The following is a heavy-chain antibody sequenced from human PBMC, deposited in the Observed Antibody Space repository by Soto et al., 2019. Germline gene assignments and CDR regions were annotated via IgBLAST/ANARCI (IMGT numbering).Heavy chain of an antibody. CDR3: ARDFSLEGAAAGVL. Sequence: GGSLILSCTASGFTFSSYCRSWVRQAPGKGLEWVAVISYGGSNKYYADSVKGRFTISRDNSKNTLYLQMNSLRAEDTAVYYCARDFSLEGAAAGVLWGQGTLVTVSS. V-gene: IGHV3-30*03. CDR2: ISYGGSNK. D-gene: IGHD6-13*01. CDR1: GFTFSSYC. J-gene: IGHJ4*02.